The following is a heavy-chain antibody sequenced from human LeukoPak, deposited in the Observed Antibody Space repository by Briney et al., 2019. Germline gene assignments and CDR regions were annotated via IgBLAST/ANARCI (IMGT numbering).Heavy chain of an antibody. CDR1: LDSTTSNF. CDR2: IHRSGSP. CDR3: ARATYYYDSSGSADAFDI. D-gene: IGHD3-22*01. Sequence: PSETLSLTCTVSLDSTTSNFWSWVRQPPGKGLEWIGEIHRSGSPNYNPSLQSRVTISIDRSRNQIALELSSVTAADTAVYYCARATYYYDSSGSADAFDIWGQGTMVTVSS. J-gene: IGHJ3*02. V-gene: IGHV4-4*02.